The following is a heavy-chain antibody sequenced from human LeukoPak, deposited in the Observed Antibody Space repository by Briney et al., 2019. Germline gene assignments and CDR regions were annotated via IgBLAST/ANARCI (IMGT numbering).Heavy chain of an antibody. Sequence: PSETLSLTCAVYGGSFSGYYWSWIRQPPGKGLEWMGEINHSGSTNYNPSLKSRVTISVDTSKNQFSLKLSSVTAADTAVYYCARVGTMITFGGVIRKGSFDYWGQGTLVTVSS. D-gene: IGHD3-16*02. CDR2: INHSGST. J-gene: IGHJ4*02. CDR1: GGSFSGYY. V-gene: IGHV4-34*01. CDR3: ARVGTMITFGGVIRKGSFDY.